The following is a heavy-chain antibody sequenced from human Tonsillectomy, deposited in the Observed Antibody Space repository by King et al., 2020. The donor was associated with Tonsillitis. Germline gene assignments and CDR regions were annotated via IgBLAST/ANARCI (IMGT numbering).Heavy chain of an antibody. CDR1: GFSLTTSEMS. V-gene: IGHV2-70*01. Sequence: TLKESGPALVKPTQTLTLTCTFSGFSLTTSEMSVSLFRQPPGKALEWLALIDWDHDKYYNASLKTRLTISKDTSKNQVVLTMTNMDPVDTATYYCARTGGYSYGYLGWFDPWGQGTLVTVSS. J-gene: IGHJ5*02. CDR3: ARTGGYSYGYLGWFDP. CDR2: IDWDHDK. D-gene: IGHD5-18*01.